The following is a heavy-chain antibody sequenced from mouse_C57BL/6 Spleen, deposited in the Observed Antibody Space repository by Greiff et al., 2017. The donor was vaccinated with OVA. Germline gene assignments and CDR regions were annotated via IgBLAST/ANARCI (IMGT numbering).Heavy chain of an antibody. V-gene: IGHV1-19*01. J-gene: IGHJ1*03. Sequence: VQLQQSGPVLVKPGASVKMSCKASGYTFTDYYMNWVKQSHGKSLEWIGVINPYNGGTSYNQKFKGKATLTVDKSTSTAYMELNSLTSADSADYYGTRGGSWYFDVWGTGTTVTVSS. CDR3: TRGGSWYFDV. CDR2: INPYNGGT. D-gene: IGHD1-1*01. CDR1: GYTFTDYY.